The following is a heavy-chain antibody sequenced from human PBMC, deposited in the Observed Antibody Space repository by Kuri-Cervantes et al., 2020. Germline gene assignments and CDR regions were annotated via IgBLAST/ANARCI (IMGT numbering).Heavy chain of an antibody. Sequence: GGSLRLSCAASGFTFDDYGMSWVRQAPGKGLEWVSGINWNGGSTGYADSVKDRFIIFRDNARNSLSLQMNSLRAEDTAVYYCARYYDFWSGSFDYWGQGTLVPSPQ. V-gene: IGHV3-20*04. CDR3: ARYYDFWSGSFDY. J-gene: IGHJ4*02. D-gene: IGHD3-3*01. CDR1: GFTFDDYG. CDR2: INWNGGST.